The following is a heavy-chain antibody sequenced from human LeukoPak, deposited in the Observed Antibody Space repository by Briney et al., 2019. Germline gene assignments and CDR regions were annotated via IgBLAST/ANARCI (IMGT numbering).Heavy chain of an antibody. D-gene: IGHD3-22*01. CDR3: ARISGYYLFDY. J-gene: IGHJ4*02. CDR1: GFTFSSYE. V-gene: IGHV3-48*03. Sequence: GGSLRLSCAASGFTFSSYEVNWVRQAPGKGLEWVSYISSSGSTIYYADSVKGRFTISRDNAKNSLYLQMNSPRAEDTAVYYCARISGYYLFDYWGQGTLVTVSS. CDR2: ISSSGSTI.